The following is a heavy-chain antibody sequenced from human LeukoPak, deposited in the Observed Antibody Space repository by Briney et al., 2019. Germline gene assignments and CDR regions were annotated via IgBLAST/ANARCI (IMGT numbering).Heavy chain of an antibody. Sequence: GGSLGLSCAASGFTFSSYSMNWVRQAPGKGLEWVSSISSSSSYIYYADSVKGRFTISRDNAKNSLYLQMNSLRAEDTAVYYCARWRSADAFDIWGQGTMVTVSS. CDR1: GFTFSSYS. D-gene: IGHD2-15*01. J-gene: IGHJ3*02. CDR2: ISSSSSYI. V-gene: IGHV3-21*01. CDR3: ARWRSADAFDI.